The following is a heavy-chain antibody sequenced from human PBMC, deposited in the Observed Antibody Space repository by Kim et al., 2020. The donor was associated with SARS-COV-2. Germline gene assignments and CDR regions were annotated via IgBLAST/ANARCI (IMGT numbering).Heavy chain of an antibody. CDR1: GVSISNSSHY. D-gene: IGHD1-26*01. CDR3: AGRDSTDQLDH. V-gene: IGHV4-39*01. J-gene: IGHJ4*02. CDR2: MTFSGSGKT. Sequence: SETLSLTCSVSGVSISNSSHYWGWIRQSPGKRLEYLGSMTFSGSGKTYSSPSFKSRVTISVDTSKNQFFLSLGSVSAADTAVYYCAGRDSTDQLDHWGQGTVVAVSS.